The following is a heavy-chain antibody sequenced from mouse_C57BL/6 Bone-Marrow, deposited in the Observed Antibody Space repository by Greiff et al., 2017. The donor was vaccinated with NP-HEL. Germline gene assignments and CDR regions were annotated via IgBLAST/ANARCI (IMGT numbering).Heavy chain of an antibody. J-gene: IGHJ2*01. CDR2: IDPENGDT. CDR1: GFNIKDDY. CDR3: TGLPHFDY. V-gene: IGHV14-4*01. Sequence: EVKLMESGAELVRPGASVKLSCTASGFNIKDDYMHWVKQRPEQGLAWIGWIDPENGDTEYASKFQGKATITAYTSSNTAYLQLSSLTSEDSAVYYCTGLPHFDYWGQGTTLTVSS. D-gene: IGHD2-10*01.